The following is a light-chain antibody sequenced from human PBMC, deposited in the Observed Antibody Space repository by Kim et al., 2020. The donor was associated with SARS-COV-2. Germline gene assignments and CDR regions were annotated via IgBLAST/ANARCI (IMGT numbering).Light chain of an antibody. CDR3: QQSYSFPFT. CDR1: QSISNF. V-gene: IGKV1-39*01. Sequence: DIQMTQSPSSLSASVGDRVTITCRASQSISNFLSWYQQKPGEAPKLLIYAVSNLQSGVPSRFSGAESGTDFTLTIRGLQAEDFATYYCQQSYSFPFTFGPGTKVDIK. J-gene: IGKJ3*01. CDR2: AVS.